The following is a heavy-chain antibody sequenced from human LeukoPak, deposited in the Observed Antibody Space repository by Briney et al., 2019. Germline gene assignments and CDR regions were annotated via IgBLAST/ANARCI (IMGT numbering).Heavy chain of an antibody. J-gene: IGHJ4*02. CDR3: AKESSSGSYLDY. CDR2: IWYDGSNK. V-gene: IGHV3-33*06. D-gene: IGHD1-26*01. CDR1: GFTFSSYG. Sequence: GGSLRLSCAASGFTFSSYGMHWVRQAPGKGLEWVAAIWYDGSNKYYADSVKGRFTISRDNSKNTLYLQMNSLRAEDTAVYYCAKESSSGSYLDYWGQGTLVTVSS.